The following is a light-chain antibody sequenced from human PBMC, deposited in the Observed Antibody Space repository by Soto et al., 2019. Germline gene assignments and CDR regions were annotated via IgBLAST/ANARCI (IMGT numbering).Light chain of an antibody. Sequence: EIPIAQSPSSVSASVAARVTITCRASQDINSWLTWYQQKPGKAPKVLIYIASRLQPGVPSRFSGTGSWTEFSLTISNLQPEDFATYYCQHLNSYPLTFGGGTKVDIK. CDR2: IAS. CDR3: QHLNSYPLT. V-gene: IGKV1-12*01. CDR1: QDINSW. J-gene: IGKJ4*01.